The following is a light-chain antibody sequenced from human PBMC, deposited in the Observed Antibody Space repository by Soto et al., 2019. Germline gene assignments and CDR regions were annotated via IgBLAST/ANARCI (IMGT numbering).Light chain of an antibody. Sequence: QSALTQPASVSGSPGQSITISCTGTSSDVGAYTSVSWYRQHPGKAPKLMIYEVSNRPSGVPDRFSASKSGNTASLTVSGLQAEDEADYYCSSYAGTAYVFGTGTKVTVL. CDR1: SSDVGAYTS. V-gene: IGLV2-8*01. CDR3: SSYAGTAYV. J-gene: IGLJ1*01. CDR2: EVS.